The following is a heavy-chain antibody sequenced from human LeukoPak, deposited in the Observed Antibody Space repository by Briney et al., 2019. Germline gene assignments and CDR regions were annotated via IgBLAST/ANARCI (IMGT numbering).Heavy chain of an antibody. Sequence: SVTVSCKASGGTFSSYAISWVRQAPGQGREWMGGIIPIFGTANYAQKFQGRVTITADESTSTAYMELSSLRSEDTAVYYCARAFRVDYYYMDVWGKGTTVTVSS. CDR2: IIPIFGTA. D-gene: IGHD3-10*01. V-gene: IGHV1-69*01. J-gene: IGHJ6*03. CDR1: GGTFSSYA. CDR3: ARAFRVDYYYMDV.